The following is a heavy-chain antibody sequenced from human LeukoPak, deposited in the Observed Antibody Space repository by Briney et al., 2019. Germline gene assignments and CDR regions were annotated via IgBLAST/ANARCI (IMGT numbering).Heavy chain of an antibody. CDR1: GFTVSSNY. V-gene: IGHV3-53*01. D-gene: IGHD3-22*01. Sequence: GGSLRLSCAASGFTVSSNYMNWVRQAPGKGLEWVSVINSGGNAYYADSVKGRFTISRDNSKNMLYPQMNSLRAEDTAVYYCARSQGGTMSLRHFDLWGRGTPVTVSS. CDR2: INSGGNA. J-gene: IGHJ2*01. CDR3: ARSQGGTMSLRHFDL.